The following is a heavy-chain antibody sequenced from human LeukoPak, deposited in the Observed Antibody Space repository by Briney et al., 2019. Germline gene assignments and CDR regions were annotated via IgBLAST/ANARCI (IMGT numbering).Heavy chain of an antibody. D-gene: IGHD2-2*03. Sequence: SETLSLTCTVSGGSISSYYWSWIRQPPGKGPEWIAFLHDSGTTNHNPSLKSRVTTSLDTSKNQFSLKLSSVTAADTAVYYCARSGYCSRMGCYYFDYWGQGTLVAVSS. CDR1: GGSISSYY. CDR2: LHDSGTT. J-gene: IGHJ4*02. CDR3: ARSGYCSRMGCYYFDY. V-gene: IGHV4-59*01.